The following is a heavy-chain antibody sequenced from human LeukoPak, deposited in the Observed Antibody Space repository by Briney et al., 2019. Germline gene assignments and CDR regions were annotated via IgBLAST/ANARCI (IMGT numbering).Heavy chain of an antibody. Sequence: GGSLRLSCAASGFAFSTAWMTWVRQAPGKGLEWVANINQDGREKDYVDSVKGRFTISRDNAKNSLYLQMNSLRAEDTAVYYCARGEGYSGHADWGQGTLVTVSS. CDR1: GFAFSTAW. J-gene: IGHJ4*02. D-gene: IGHD5-12*01. CDR3: ARGEGYSGHAD. CDR2: INQDGREK. V-gene: IGHV3-7*04.